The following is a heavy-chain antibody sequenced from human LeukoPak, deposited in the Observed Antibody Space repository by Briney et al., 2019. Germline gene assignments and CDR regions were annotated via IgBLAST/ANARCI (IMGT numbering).Heavy chain of an antibody. CDR1: GFTFSDHY. Sequence: TGGSLRLSCAASGFTFSDHYMSWIRQAPGKGLEWVSYISSSGSTIYYADSVKGRFTISRDNAKNSLYLQMNSLRAEDTAVYYCARDVRQWLVSDLWGQGTLVSVSS. V-gene: IGHV3-11*01. D-gene: IGHD6-19*01. CDR3: ARDVRQWLVSDL. CDR2: ISSSGSTI. J-gene: IGHJ5*02.